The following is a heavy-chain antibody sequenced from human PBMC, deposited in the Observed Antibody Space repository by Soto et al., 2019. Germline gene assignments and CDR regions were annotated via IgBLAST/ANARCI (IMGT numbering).Heavy chain of an antibody. Sequence: VQLLESGGGLVQPGGSLRLSCAGSGFTFSAYGMSWVRQAPGKGLEWVSGISVSGTSTYYADSVKGRFTISRDNSKDTLYLQMKRLRAEDTALYYCAKDWTRGSGGYPDYFDYWGQGTLVTVSS. CDR2: ISVSGTST. CDR3: AKDWTRGSGGYPDYFDY. CDR1: GFTFSAYG. D-gene: IGHD3-10*01. V-gene: IGHV3-23*01. J-gene: IGHJ4*02.